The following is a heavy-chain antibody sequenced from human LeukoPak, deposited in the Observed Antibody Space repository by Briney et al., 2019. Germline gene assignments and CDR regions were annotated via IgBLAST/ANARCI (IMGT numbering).Heavy chain of an antibody. CDR1: GVSISSYY. Sequence: KPSETLSLTCTVSGVSISSYYWSWIRQPPGNGLEWIGYIYCSGSTYYKPSLKSRVTISVDTSKNQFSLKLSSVTAADTAVYYCATGDAFDIWGQGTMVTVSS. V-gene: IGHV4-59*01. J-gene: IGHJ3*02. CDR2: IYCSGST. CDR3: ATGDAFDI.